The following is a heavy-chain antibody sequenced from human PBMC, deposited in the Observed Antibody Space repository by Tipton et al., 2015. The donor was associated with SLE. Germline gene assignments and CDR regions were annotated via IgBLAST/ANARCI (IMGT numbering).Heavy chain of an antibody. CDR2: MYSNGDI. V-gene: IGHV4-59*01. CDR1: GGSFSGYY. D-gene: IGHD6-6*01. Sequence: PGLVKPSETLSLTCAVFGGSFSGYYWGWIRQSPGKGLEWIGYMYSNGDINYNPSLRGRVTISLDTSKEQVSLKLTSVTAADTAFYYCARAGEYSSSSGPYYFYIDVWGKGTSVTVSS. CDR3: ARAGEYSSSSGPYYFYIDV. J-gene: IGHJ6*03.